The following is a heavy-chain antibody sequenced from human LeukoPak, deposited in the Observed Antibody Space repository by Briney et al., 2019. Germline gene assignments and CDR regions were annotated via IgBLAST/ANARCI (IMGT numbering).Heavy chain of an antibody. CDR3: ARARSIAARPFDY. D-gene: IGHD6-6*01. CDR2: INPNSGGT. J-gene: IGHJ4*02. V-gene: IGHV1-2*06. CDR1: GYTFTGYY. Sequence: ASVKVSCKASGYTFTGYYIHWVRQAPGQGLEWMGRINPNSGGTNYAQKFQGRVTMTRDTSISTAYMELSRLRSDDTAVYYCARARSIAARPFDYWGQGTLVTVSS.